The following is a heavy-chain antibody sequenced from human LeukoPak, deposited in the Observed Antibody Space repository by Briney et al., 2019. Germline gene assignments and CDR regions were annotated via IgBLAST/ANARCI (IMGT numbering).Heavy chain of an antibody. V-gene: IGHV5-51*01. J-gene: IGHJ4*02. D-gene: IGHD3-22*01. CDR3: ARRYYYDSSGSYYFDY. CDR2: IYPGDSDT. CDR1: GYTFTTYW. Sequence: GESLKISCKGSGYTFTTYWIGWVRQMPGKGLEWMGIIYPGDSDTRYSPSFQGQVTISADKSISTAYLQWSSLKASDTAMYYCARRYYYDSSGSYYFDYWGQGTLVTVSS.